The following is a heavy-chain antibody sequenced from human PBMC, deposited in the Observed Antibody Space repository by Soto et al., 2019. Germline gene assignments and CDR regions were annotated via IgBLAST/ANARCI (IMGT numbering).Heavy chain of an antibody. CDR3: AHRPSDGSGSSHWFDP. V-gene: IGHV2-5*02. D-gene: IGHD3-10*01. CDR1: GFSLSTGGVA. Sequence: SGPTLVNPTQTLTLTCAFSGFSLSTGGVAVAWIRQPPGKALEWLALIYWDDDKRYSPSLRSRLAITKDTSKNQVVLTMTNMDPVDTATYYCAHRPSDGSGSSHWFDPWGQGTLVTVYS. J-gene: IGHJ5*02. CDR2: IYWDDDK.